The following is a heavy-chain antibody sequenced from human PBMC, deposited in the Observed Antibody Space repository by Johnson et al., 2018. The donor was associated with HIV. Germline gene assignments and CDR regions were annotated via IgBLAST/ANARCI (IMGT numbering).Heavy chain of an antibody. Sequence: VQLVESGGGVVQPGRSLRLSCAASGFTFSSYAMSWVRQAPGKGLEWVSAISGSGGSTGYADSVKGRFTISRDNAKNSLYLQMNSLRADDTALYYCARGRIAARPIWGQGTMVTVSS. CDR1: GFTFSSYA. V-gene: IGHV3-23*04. CDR2: ISGSGGST. J-gene: IGHJ3*02. CDR3: ARGRIAARPI. D-gene: IGHD6-6*01.